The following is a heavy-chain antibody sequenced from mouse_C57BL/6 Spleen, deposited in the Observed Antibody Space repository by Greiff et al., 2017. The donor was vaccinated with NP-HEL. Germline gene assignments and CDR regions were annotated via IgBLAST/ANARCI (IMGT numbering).Heavy chain of an antibody. Sequence: EVKLMESGGGLVKPGGSLKLSCAASGFTFSDYGMHWVRQAPEKGLEWVAYISSGSSTIYYADTVKGRFTISRDNAKNTLFLQMTSLRSEDTAMYYCARKYYGSTAWFAYWGQGTLVTVSA. J-gene: IGHJ3*01. D-gene: IGHD1-1*01. CDR1: GFTFSDYG. V-gene: IGHV5-17*01. CDR3: ARKYYGSTAWFAY. CDR2: ISSGSSTI.